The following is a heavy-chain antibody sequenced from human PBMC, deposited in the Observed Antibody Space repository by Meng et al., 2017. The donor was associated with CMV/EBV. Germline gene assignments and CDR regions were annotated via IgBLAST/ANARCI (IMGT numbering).Heavy chain of an antibody. V-gene: IGHV4-30-4*08. CDR1: GGSISSGDYY. D-gene: IGHD2-8*01. Sequence: SETLSLTCTVSGGSISSGDYYWSWIRQPPGKGLEWIGYIYYSGSTYYNPSLKSRVTISVDTSKNQLSLKLSSVTAADTAVYYCARDYIVLMNAFDIWGQGTMVTVSS. J-gene: IGHJ3*02. CDR2: IYYSGST. CDR3: ARDYIVLMNAFDI.